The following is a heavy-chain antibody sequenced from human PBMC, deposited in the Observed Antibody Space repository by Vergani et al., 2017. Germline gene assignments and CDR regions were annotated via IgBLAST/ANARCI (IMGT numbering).Heavy chain of an antibody. CDR3: ATALIVGATKVDDAFDI. V-gene: IGHV1-24*01. CDR1: GYTLTELS. CDR2: FDPEDGET. J-gene: IGHJ3*02. D-gene: IGHD1-26*01. Sequence: QVQLVQSGAEVKKPGASVKVSCKVSGYTLTELSMHWVRQAPGKGLEWMEGFDPEDGETIYAQKFQGRVTMTEDTSTDTAYMELSSLRSEDTAVYYCATALIVGATKVDDAFDIWGQGTMVTVSS.